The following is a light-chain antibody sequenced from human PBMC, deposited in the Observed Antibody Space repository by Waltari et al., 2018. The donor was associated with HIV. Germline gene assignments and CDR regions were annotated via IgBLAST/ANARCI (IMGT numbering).Light chain of an antibody. CDR2: QDN. V-gene: IGLV3-1*01. J-gene: IGLJ1*01. CDR3: QAWENSAAV. CDR1: KLGDDY. Sequence: SYELTQPPSVSVSPGQTAIITCSGAKLGDDYAYWYQQRQGQSPVLVIYQDNKRPSGIPERFSGSSSGNTATLTISGTQAMDEADYYCQAWENSAAVFGTGTKLTVL.